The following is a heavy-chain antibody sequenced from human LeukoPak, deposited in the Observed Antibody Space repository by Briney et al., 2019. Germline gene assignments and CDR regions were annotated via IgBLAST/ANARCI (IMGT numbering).Heavy chain of an antibody. CDR1: GYTFPAYQ. Sequence: ASVKVSCKASGYTFPAYQMHWVRQAPGQGLEWMGWINPNSGGANYAQKFQGRVTMTRDTSSTTAYMELSGLRSDDTAVYYCARKAFGSSSWHVDFWGQGTLVTVSS. J-gene: IGHJ4*02. V-gene: IGHV1-2*02. CDR2: INPNSGGA. D-gene: IGHD6-13*01. CDR3: ARKAFGSSSWHVDF.